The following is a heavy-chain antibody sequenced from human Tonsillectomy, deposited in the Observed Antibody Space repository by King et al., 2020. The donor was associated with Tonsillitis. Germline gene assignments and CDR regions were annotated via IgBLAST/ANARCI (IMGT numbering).Heavy chain of an antibody. CDR3: AKDGIGLSYWYFYL. CDR2: IAYDASYE. Sequence: VQLVESGGGVVQPGRSLRLSCAASGFTFSNYGMHWVRQAPGKGLEGVALIAYDASYENYADSVKGRFAISRYNSKNKLYLEMNSLRVEDTAVYYCAKDGIGLSYWYFYLWGRGTRVTVSS. CDR1: GFTFSNYG. J-gene: IGHJ2*01. D-gene: IGHD3-16*01. V-gene: IGHV3-30*18.